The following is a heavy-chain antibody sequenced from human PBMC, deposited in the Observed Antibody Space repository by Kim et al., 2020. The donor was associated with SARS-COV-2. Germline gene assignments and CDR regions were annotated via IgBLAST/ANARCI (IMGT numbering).Heavy chain of an antibody. CDR1: GFTFSNYW. J-gene: IGHJ4*02. CDR3: ARDTPNIEVTSTGLDV. V-gene: IGHV3-7*03. CDR2: IKKDGSDK. Sequence: GGSLRLSCGASGFTFSNYWMSWVRQAPGKGLEWVANIKKDGSDKFYIDSVRGRFTISRDNGNNLLFLQLNNLRVEDTAVYYCARDTPNIEVTSTGLDVWGQGTLVTVSS. D-gene: IGHD6-19*01.